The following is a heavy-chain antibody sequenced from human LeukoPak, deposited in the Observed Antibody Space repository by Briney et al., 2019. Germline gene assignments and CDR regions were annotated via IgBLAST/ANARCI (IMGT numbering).Heavy chain of an antibody. D-gene: IGHD3-10*01. CDR3: ARAFGRYYGMDV. CDR2: ISSSSSYI. J-gene: IGHJ6*02. Sequence: PGGSLRLSCAASGFTFSNAWMSWVRQAPGKGLEWVSSISSSSSYIYYADSVKGRFTISRDNAKNSLYLQMNSLRAEDTAVYYCARAFGRYYGMDVWGQGTTVTVSS. V-gene: IGHV3-21*01. CDR1: GFTFSNAW.